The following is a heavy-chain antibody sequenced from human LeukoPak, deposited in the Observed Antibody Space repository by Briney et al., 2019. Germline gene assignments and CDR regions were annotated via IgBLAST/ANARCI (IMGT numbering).Heavy chain of an antibody. D-gene: IGHD3-10*01. V-gene: IGHV4-59*12. J-gene: IGHJ5*02. CDR2: IYYSGST. CDR1: GGSITGYY. Sequence: SETLSLTCTVSGGSITGYYWSWIRQPPGKGLEWIGYIYYSGSTYYNPSLKSRVTISVDTSKNQFSLKLSSVTAADTAVYYCARVKDGSGGDWFDPWGQGTLVTVSS. CDR3: ARVKDGSGGDWFDP.